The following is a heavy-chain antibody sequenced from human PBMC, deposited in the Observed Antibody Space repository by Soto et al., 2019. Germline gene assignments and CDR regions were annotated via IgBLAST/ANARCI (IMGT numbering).Heavy chain of an antibody. V-gene: IGHV4-31*03. CDR2: IYYSGST. D-gene: IGHD6-13*01. CDR3: ARFYSSSWIGAFDI. J-gene: IGHJ3*02. CDR1: GGSISSGGYY. Sequence: QVQLQESGPGLVKPSQTLSLTCTVSGGSISSGGYYWSWIRQHPGKGLEWIGYIYYSGSTYYNPSLKSRVTISVDTSKNHFSLKLSSVTAADTAVYYCARFYSSSWIGAFDIWGQGTMVTVSS.